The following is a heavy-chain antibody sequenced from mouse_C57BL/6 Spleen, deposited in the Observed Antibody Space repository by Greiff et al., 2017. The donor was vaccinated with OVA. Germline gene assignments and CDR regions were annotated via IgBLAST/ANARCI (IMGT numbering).Heavy chain of an antibody. Sequence: EVQLQQSGPELVKPGASVKISCKASGYTFTDYYMNWVKQSHGKSLEWIGDINPNNGGTSYNQKFKGKATLTVDKSSSTAYMQLSSLTSEDSAVYYCARGAIYYGNFYAMDYWGQGTSVTVSS. V-gene: IGHV1-26*01. CDR2: INPNNGGT. J-gene: IGHJ4*01. D-gene: IGHD2-1*01. CDR1: GYTFTDYY. CDR3: ARGAIYYGNFYAMDY.